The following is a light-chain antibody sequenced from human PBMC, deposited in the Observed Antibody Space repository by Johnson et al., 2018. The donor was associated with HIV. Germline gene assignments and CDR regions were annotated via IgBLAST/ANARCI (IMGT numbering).Light chain of an antibody. Sequence: QSVLTQPPSVSAAPGQKVSISCSGSSSNIGNNYVSWYQQLPGTAPKLLIYDNHKRPSRIPDRFSGSKSGTSATLGITGLQTGDEADYYCETWDSSLSGYYVFGTGTKLTVL. CDR1: SSNIGNNY. V-gene: IGLV1-51*01. CDR3: ETWDSSLSGYYV. J-gene: IGLJ1*01. CDR2: DNH.